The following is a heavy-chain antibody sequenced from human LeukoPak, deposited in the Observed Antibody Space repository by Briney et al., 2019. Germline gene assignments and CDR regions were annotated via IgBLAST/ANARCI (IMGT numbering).Heavy chain of an antibody. J-gene: IGHJ5*02. V-gene: IGHV1-2*02. D-gene: IGHD2-15*01. CDR2: INPNSGGT. CDR3: ARARYCGGGSCYQNWFDP. Sequence: GASVKVSCKASGYTFTGYYMHWVRQAPGQGLEWMGWINPNSGGTNYAQKFQGRVTMTRDTSISTAYMELSRLRSDDTAVYYCARARYCGGGSCYQNWFDPWGQGTLVTVSS. CDR1: GYTFTGYY.